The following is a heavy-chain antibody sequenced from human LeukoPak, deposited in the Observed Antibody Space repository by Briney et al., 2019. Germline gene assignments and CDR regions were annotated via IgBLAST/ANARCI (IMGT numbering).Heavy chain of an antibody. J-gene: IGHJ3*01. CDR1: GFTFSSYS. D-gene: IGHD5-12*01. CDR3: ARDYSGYGPSL. Sequence: GGSLRLSCAASGFTFSSYSMNWVRQAPGKGLEWVSYISSSSSTIYYADAVKGRFTISRDNAKDSLYLQMNSLRAEDTAVYYCARDYSGYGPSLWGQGTMVTVSS. V-gene: IGHV3-48*01. CDR2: ISSSSSTI.